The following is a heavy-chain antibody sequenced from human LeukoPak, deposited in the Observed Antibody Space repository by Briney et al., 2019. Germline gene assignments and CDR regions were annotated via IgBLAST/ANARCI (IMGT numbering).Heavy chain of an antibody. J-gene: IGHJ5*02. D-gene: IGHD5-12*01. CDR1: GFTFSNYA. CDR3: AKDGRYSGYDFAES. V-gene: IGHV3-23*01. CDR2: ISGGSGSST. Sequence: PGGSLRLSCAASGFTFSNYAMSWVRQAPGKGLEWFSAISGGSGSSTYYADSVKGRFTISRDNSENTLYLDMNNLRAEDTAIYYCAKDGRYSGYDFAESWGQGTLVTVSS.